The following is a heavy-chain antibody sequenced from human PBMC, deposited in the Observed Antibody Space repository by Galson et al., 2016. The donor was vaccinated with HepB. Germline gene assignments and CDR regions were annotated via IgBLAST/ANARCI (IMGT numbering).Heavy chain of an antibody. J-gene: IGHJ4*02. CDR1: GFSLTTTGVA. V-gene: IGHV2-5*02. D-gene: IGHD3-22*01. Sequence: PALVNPTQTLTLTCTFSGFSLTTTGVAVGWIRQPPGKALEWLALIFWDDDKRYSPSLKSRLTITKDTSKNQVVLTMTNMDPVDTATYYCAHRGYNNDSSGQYMGGDFDFWGQGTLVTVSS. CDR3: AHRGYNNDSSGQYMGGDFDF. CDR2: IFWDDDK.